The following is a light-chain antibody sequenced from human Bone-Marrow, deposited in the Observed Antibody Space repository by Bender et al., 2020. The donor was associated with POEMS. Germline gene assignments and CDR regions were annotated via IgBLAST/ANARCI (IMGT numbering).Light chain of an antibody. CDR1: SSDVGAYNY. Sequence: QSALTQPASVSGSPGQSITISCTGTSSDVGAYNYVSWYQQHPDKAPKLMIYDVSNRPAGVSNRFSGSKSGNTASLTISGLQAEDEADYYCSSYTGTITYVFGAGTKVTVL. V-gene: IGLV2-14*03. CDR2: DVS. CDR3: SSYTGTITYV. J-gene: IGLJ1*01.